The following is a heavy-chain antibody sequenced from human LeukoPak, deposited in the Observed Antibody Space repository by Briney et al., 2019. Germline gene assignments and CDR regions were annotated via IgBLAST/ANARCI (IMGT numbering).Heavy chain of an antibody. V-gene: IGHV4-61*02. Sequence: TSETLSLTCTVSGGSISSGSYYWSWIRQPAGKGLEWIGRIYTSGSTNYNPSLKSRVTISVDTSKNQFSLKLSSVTAADTAVYYCARGGGGGFGEFSSGYYYYYYMDVWGKGTTVTVSS. J-gene: IGHJ6*03. CDR2: IYTSGST. CDR1: GGSISSGSYY. D-gene: IGHD3-10*01. CDR3: ARGGGGGFGEFSSGYYYYYYMDV.